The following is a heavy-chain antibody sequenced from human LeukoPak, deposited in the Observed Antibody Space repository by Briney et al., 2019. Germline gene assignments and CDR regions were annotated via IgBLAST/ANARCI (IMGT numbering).Heavy chain of an antibody. D-gene: IGHD3-10*02. CDR3: AELGITMIGGV. Sequence: PGGSLRLSCAASGSTFSGSAMHWVRQAPGKGLEWVGQIGSGAKSYATAYAASVKGRFTISRDNAKNSLYLQMNSLRAEDTAVYYCAELGITMIGGVWGKGTTVTISS. CDR1: GSTFSGSA. J-gene: IGHJ6*04. V-gene: IGHV3-73*01. CDR2: IGSGAKSYAT.